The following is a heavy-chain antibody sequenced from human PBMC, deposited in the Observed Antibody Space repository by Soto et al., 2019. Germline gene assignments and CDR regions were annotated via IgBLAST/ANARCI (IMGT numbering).Heavy chain of an antibody. CDR1: GDSVSSNSST. Sequence: QVQLQQSGPGLVKPSQTLSLTCAISGDSVSSNSSTWNWIRQSPSRGLEWLGRTYYRSKWYNDYAVSVKSRITISPDTSKNQFSLQLNSVTPEDTAIYYCTRGGYNWFDPWGQGTLVTVSS. CDR3: TRGGYNWFDP. CDR2: TYYRSKWYN. J-gene: IGHJ5*02. V-gene: IGHV6-1*01.